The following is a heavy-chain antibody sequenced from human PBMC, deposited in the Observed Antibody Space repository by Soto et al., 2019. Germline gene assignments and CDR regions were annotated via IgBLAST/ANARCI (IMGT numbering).Heavy chain of an antibody. Sequence: EVQLVESGGGLVKPGGSLRLSCAASGFTFSSYSMNWVRQAPGKGLEWVSSISSSSSYIYYADSVKGRFTISRDNAKNSLYLQMNSLRAEDTAVYYCARGRGAAGTDSVQYYGMEVWGQATTVTVS. CDR1: GFTFSSYS. J-gene: IGHJ6*02. V-gene: IGHV3-21*01. D-gene: IGHD6-13*01. CDR3: ARGRGAAGTDSVQYYGMEV. CDR2: ISSSSSYI.